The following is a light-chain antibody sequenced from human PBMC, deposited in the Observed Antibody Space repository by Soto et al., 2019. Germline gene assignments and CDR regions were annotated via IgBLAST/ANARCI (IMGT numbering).Light chain of an antibody. CDR3: MSYAGNDNGV. V-gene: IGLV2-8*01. CDR1: SSDIGIYNF. J-gene: IGLJ3*02. CDR2: EVY. Sequence: QSALTQPPSASGSPGQSVAISCTGTSSDIGIYNFVSWFQQHPGKAPKLLIYEVYRRPSGVPDRFSASKSGNTASLTISGLQAEDDADYHCMSYAGNDNGVFGGGTKLTVL.